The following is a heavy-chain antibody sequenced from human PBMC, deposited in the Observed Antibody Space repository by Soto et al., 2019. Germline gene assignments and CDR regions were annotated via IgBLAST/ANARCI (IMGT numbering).Heavy chain of an antibody. V-gene: IGHV1-24*01. CDR1: GYTLTELS. Sequence: ASVKVSCKVSGYTLTELSMHWVRQAPGEGLEWMGGFDPEDGETIYAQKFQGRVTMTEDTSTGTAYMELSSLRSEDTAVYYCATGSGRWSERYIDYWGQGTLVTVSS. CDR2: FDPEDGET. D-gene: IGHD3-10*01. CDR3: ATGSGRWSERYIDY. J-gene: IGHJ4*02.